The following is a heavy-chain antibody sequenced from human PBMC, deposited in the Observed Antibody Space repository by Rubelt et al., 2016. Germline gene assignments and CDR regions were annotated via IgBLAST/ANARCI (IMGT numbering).Heavy chain of an antibody. CDR2: IKSKTDGGTT. D-gene: IGHD5-18*01. CDR3: TTDTAMDNDFDY. CDR1: GFTFSNAW. Sequence: EVQLVESGGGLVKPGGSLRLSCAASGFTFSNAWMNWVRQAPGKGLEWVGRIKSKTDGGTTDYAAPVKGRFTISRDDSTTTLYLQMNSRKTEDTAVYYCTTDTAMDNDFDYWGQGTLVTVSS. V-gene: IGHV3-15*07. J-gene: IGHJ4*02.